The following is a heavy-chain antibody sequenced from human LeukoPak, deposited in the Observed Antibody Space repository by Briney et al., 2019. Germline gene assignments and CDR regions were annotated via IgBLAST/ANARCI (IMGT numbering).Heavy chain of an antibody. V-gene: IGHV1-2*02. Sequence: ASVKVSGKASGYTCTSYDINWVRQATGQGLEWMGWINPNSGGTNYAQKFQGRVTMTRDTSISTAYMELSRLRSDDTAVYYCARVVITMVRGVMEDDYWGQGTLVTVSS. CDR1: GYTCTSYD. CDR2: INPNSGGT. CDR3: ARVVITMVRGVMEDDY. D-gene: IGHD3-10*01. J-gene: IGHJ4*02.